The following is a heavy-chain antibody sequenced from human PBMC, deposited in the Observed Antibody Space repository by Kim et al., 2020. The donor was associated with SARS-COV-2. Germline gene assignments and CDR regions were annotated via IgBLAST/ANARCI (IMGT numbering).Heavy chain of an antibody. V-gene: IGHV4-34*01. CDR3: ARESTYSGNVYPTQNLDV. Sequence: LQSRVTISVDTSKNQFSLKLTSVTAADTAMYYCARESTYSGNVYPTQNLDVWGQGTTVTVSS. D-gene: IGHD5-12*01. J-gene: IGHJ6*02.